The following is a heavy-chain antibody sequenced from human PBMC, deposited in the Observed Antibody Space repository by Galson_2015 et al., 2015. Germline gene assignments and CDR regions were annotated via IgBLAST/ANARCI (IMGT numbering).Heavy chain of an antibody. D-gene: IGHD1-26*01. Sequence: SVKVSCKASGYTFTSYGISWVRQAPGQGLEWMGWISAYNGNTNYAQKLQGRVTMTTDTSTSTAYMGLRSLRSDDTAVYYCAREFVGATTGGKDYWGQGTLVTVSS. CDR1: GYTFTSYG. J-gene: IGHJ4*02. V-gene: IGHV1-18*01. CDR2: ISAYNGNT. CDR3: AREFVGATTGGKDY.